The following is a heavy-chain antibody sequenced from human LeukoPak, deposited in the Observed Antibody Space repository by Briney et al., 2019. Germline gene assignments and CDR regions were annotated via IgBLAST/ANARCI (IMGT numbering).Heavy chain of an antibody. J-gene: IGHJ3*02. V-gene: IGHV4-59*11. D-gene: IGHD3-9*01. CDR1: GVSISSHY. Sequence: PSETLSLTCTGSGVSISSHYWSWIRQPPGKGLEGSGYIYYSGSPHYNPSLKSRVPVSLDTSQIQFSVKLSSVAAADTAVYYCARDSPDWADAFDIWGQGTMVTVSS. CDR3: ARDSPDWADAFDI. CDR2: IYYSGSP.